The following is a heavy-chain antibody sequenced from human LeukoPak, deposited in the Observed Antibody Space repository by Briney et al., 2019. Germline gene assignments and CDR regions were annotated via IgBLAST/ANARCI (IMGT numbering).Heavy chain of an antibody. J-gene: IGHJ6*03. CDR3: AKGVKVPLLRYFSYYMDV. V-gene: IGHV3-23*01. CDR2: ISGSGGTT. CDR1: GFTISNYG. Sequence: PGGSLRLSCAASGFTISNYGMSWVRQAPGEGLEWVSGISGSGGTTYYADSVKGRFTISRDNSKNTLYLQMNSLRAEDTAVYYCAKGVKVPLLRYFSYYMDVWGKGTTVTISS. D-gene: IGHD3-9*01.